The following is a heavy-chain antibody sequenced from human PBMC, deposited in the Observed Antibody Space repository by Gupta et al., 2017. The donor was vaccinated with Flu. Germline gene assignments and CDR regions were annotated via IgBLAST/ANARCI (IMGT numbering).Heavy chain of an antibody. Sequence: QVQLVQSGAEVKKPGASVKISCQASGYIFTNYYMHWVRQAPGHGLEWMGIITPSGDSATYAQNPQGRVTMTRDTPTGTLYVELSSLTSEDTAVYYCVRADWEQGFDLWGQGTLVTVSS. CDR3: VRADWEQGFDL. CDR1: GYIFTNYY. V-gene: IGHV1-46*01. J-gene: IGHJ5*02. CDR2: ITPSGDSA. D-gene: IGHD1-26*01.